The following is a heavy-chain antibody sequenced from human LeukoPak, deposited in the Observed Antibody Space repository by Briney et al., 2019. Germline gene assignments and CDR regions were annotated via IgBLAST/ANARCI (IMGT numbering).Heavy chain of an antibody. V-gene: IGHV4-34*01. CDR1: GGSFSGYY. Sequence: SETLSLTCAVYGGSFSGYYWSWIRQPPGKGREWIGEINHSGSTNYNPSLKSRVTISVDTSKNQFPLKLSSVTAADTAVYYCARVPTGYRYFDLWGRGTLVTVSS. D-gene: IGHD1-1*01. J-gene: IGHJ2*01. CDR2: INHSGST. CDR3: ARVPTGYRYFDL.